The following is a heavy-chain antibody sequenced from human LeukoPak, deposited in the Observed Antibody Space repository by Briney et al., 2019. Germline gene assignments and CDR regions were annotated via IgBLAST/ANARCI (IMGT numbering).Heavy chain of an antibody. CDR1: TFTCTSYA. Sequence: RSLSLACLASTFTCTSYAMHCDRHAQGKGLVWVIVISSDGTNTYHTDSEKGPFTVPRYNSKNTLYLRVNRLIDKDTAVYYCGRHLTTHEHPGYYYGMDVWGQGTTVTVSS. J-gene: IGHJ6*02. D-gene: IGHD2-15*01. CDR3: GRHLTTHEHPGYYYGMDV. V-gene: IGHV3-30*04. CDR2: ISSDGTNT.